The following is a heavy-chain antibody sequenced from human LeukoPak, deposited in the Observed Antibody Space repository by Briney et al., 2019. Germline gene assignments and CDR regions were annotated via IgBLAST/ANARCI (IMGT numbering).Heavy chain of an antibody. CDR3: AKWRNSWYYFDD. V-gene: IGHV3-30*18. D-gene: IGHD6-13*01. CDR1: GFTFSSYS. CDR2: ISYDGVNK. Sequence: GGSLRLSCAASGFTFSSYSMNWVRQAPGKGLEWVALISYDGVNKYYADSVKGRFTISRDNSKNTLYLQMNSLKAEDTAVYYCAKWRNSWYYFDDWGQGTLVTVSS. J-gene: IGHJ4*02.